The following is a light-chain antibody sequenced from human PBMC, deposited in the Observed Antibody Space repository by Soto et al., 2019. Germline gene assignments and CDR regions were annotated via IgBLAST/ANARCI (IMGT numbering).Light chain of an antibody. CDR3: SSFTSSYFYV. V-gene: IGLV2-14*01. CDR1: SSDIGAYDY. J-gene: IGLJ1*01. Sequence: LTQPASLSGSPGQSITISCTGTSSDIGAYDYVSWFQQHPGKAPKLMISEVNNRPSGVSNRFSGSKSGNTASLTISGLQHEDEADYYCSSFTSSYFYVFGPGTKVTVL. CDR2: EVN.